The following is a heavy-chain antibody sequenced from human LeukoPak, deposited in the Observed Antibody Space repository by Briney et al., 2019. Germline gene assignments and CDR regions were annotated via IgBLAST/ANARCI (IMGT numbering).Heavy chain of an antibody. CDR2: ISGSGGST. D-gene: IGHD1-26*01. V-gene: IGHV3-23*01. J-gene: IGHJ3*02. CDR3: AKDGGSYQGVFAFDI. CDR1: GFTFSSYA. Sequence: GGSLRLSCAASGFTFSSYAMSWVRQAPGRGLEWVSAISGSGGSTYYADSVKGRFTISRDNSKNTLYLQMNSLRAEDTAVYYCAKDGGSYQGVFAFDIWGQGTMVTVSS.